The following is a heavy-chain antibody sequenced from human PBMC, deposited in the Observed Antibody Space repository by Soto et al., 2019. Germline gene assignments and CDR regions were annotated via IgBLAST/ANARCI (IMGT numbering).Heavy chain of an antibody. Sequence: QVQLVQSGAEVKKPGASVKVSCKASGYTFTSYYMHWVRQAPGQGLEWMGIINPSGGSTSYAQKFKGRATMTRDTSTSTVYMELSSLRSEDTAVYYCARDRRPYCSGGSCYPQLFDYWGQGTLVTVSS. J-gene: IGHJ4*02. CDR2: INPSGGST. CDR3: ARDRRPYCSGGSCYPQLFDY. CDR1: GYTFTSYY. D-gene: IGHD2-15*01. V-gene: IGHV1-46*01.